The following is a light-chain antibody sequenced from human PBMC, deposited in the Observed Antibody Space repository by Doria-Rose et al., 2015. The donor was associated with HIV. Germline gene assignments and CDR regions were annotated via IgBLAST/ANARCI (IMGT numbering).Light chain of an antibody. CDR1: KLGDKY. Sequence: SYELTQLPSVSVSPGQTASITCSGDKLGDKYACWYQQKPGQSPVLVIYQDSKRPSGIPERFSGSNSGNTATLTISGTQAMDEADYYCQAWDNNTVIFDGGTNLTVL. CDR3: QAWDNNTVI. J-gene: IGLJ2*01. V-gene: IGLV3-1*01. CDR2: QDS.